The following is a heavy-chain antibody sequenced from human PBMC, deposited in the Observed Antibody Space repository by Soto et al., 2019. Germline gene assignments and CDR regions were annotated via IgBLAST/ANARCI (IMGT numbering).Heavy chain of an antibody. J-gene: IGHJ5*02. V-gene: IGHV1-3*05. CDR1: GYTFSSYP. CDR3: ARDRGVYCSGGSCSEAWFDP. Sequence: QVQLVQSGAEEKRPGASVKISCKASGYTFSSYPIHWVRQAPGHRLEWMGWINSGNGYTKYSQKFQARVSIARDDSASTAYMQLSSLRSEDTAVYYGARDRGVYCSGGSCSEAWFDPWGQGTLVTVSS. D-gene: IGHD2-15*01. CDR2: INSGNGYT.